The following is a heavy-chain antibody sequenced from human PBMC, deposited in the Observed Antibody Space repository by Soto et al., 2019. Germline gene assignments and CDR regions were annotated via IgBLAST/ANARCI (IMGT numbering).Heavy chain of an antibody. Sequence: EVQLLESGGGLVQPGGSLRLSCAASGFTVSTSYMSWVRQAPGKGLEWVSVIYSGGSTFYADSVKGRFTISRDNSKNTLYLQMNSLRAEDTAVYYCARMGGSGSSYYGMDVWGQGTTVTVSS. CDR3: ARMGGSGSSYYGMDV. CDR2: IYSGGST. V-gene: IGHV3-66*01. J-gene: IGHJ6*02. D-gene: IGHD1-26*01. CDR1: GFTVSTSY.